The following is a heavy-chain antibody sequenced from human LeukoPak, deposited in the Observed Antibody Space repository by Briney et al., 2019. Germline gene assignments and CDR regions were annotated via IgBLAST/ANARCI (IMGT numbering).Heavy chain of an antibody. V-gene: IGHV3-48*03. CDR3: ARNFAS. CDR2: ISNSGSTM. Sequence: PGGSLRLSCAASGFTFSSYGMNWVRQAPGKGLEWVSYISNSGSTMYYADSVRGQFTISRDNAKNSLYLQMNSLRAEDTAVYYCARNFASWGQGTLVTVSS. CDR1: GFTFSSYG. J-gene: IGHJ4*02.